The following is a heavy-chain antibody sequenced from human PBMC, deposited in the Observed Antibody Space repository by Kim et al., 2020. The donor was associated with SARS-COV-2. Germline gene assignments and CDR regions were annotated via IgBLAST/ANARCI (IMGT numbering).Heavy chain of an antibody. CDR1: GFTFSSYA. D-gene: IGHD3-10*01. CDR2: ISGSGGST. Sequence: GGSLRLSCAASGFTFSSYAMSWVRQAPGKVLEWVSAISGSGGSTYYADSVKGRFTISRDNSKNTLYLQMNSLRAEDTAVYYCAKDGPMVRGVINVADYWGQGTLVTVSS. V-gene: IGHV3-23*01. CDR3: AKDGPMVRGVINVADY. J-gene: IGHJ4*02.